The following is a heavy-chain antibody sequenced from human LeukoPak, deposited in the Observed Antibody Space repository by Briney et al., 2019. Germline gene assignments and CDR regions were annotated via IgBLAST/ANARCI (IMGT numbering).Heavy chain of an antibody. CDR3: ARDGRSYSPLPMDV. CDR2: MNPNSGNT. D-gene: IGHD5-18*01. V-gene: IGHV1-8*01. CDR1: GYTFTSYD. J-gene: IGHJ6*02. Sequence: ASVKVSCRASGYTFTSYDINWVRQATGQGLEWMGWMNPNSGNTGYAQKFQGRVTMTRNTSISTAYMELSSLRSEDTAVYYCARDGRSYSPLPMDVWGQGTTVTVSS.